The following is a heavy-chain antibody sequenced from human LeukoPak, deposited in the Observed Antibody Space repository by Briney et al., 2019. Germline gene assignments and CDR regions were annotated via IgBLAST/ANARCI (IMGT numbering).Heavy chain of an antibody. CDR3: ARQWVGLYYFDS. Sequence: GGSLRLSCAASGFTVSSNYMNWVRQAPGKGLEWVSLIYSGGNTYYADSVKGRFTISRDNSKNTLYLQMNSLRAEDTAMYYCARQWVGLYYFDSWGQGTLVTVSS. CDR2: IYSGGNT. V-gene: IGHV3-53*01. CDR1: GFTVSSNY. D-gene: IGHD1-26*01. J-gene: IGHJ4*02.